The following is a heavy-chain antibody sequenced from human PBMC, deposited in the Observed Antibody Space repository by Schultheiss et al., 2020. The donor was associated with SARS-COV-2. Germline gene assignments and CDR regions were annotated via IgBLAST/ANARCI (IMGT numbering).Heavy chain of an antibody. Sequence: GGSLRLSCAASGFTFSSYWMHWVRQAPGKGLVWVSRINSDGSSTSYADSVKGRFTISRDNAKNTLYLQMNSLRAEDTAVYYCARDGYSSGWNDAFDIWGQGTMVTVSS. CDR3: ARDGYSSGWNDAFDI. D-gene: IGHD6-19*01. CDR2: INSDGSST. J-gene: IGHJ3*02. CDR1: GFTFSSYW. V-gene: IGHV3-74*01.